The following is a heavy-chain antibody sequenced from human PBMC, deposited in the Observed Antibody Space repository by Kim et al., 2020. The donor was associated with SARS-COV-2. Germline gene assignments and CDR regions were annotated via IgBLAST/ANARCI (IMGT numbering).Heavy chain of an antibody. CDR3: ARDQDAVTTSFLIGVPARIVPKYYYYGMDV. V-gene: IGHV4-4*02. CDR2: IYHSGST. J-gene: IGHJ6*02. D-gene: IGHD4-17*01. Sequence: SETLSLTCAVSGGSISSSNWWSWVRQPPGKGLEWIGEIYHSGSTNYNPSLKSRVTISVDKSKNQFSLKLSSVTAADTAVYYCARDQDAVTTSFLIGVPARIVPKYYYYGMDVWGQGTTVTVSS. CDR1: GGSISSSNW.